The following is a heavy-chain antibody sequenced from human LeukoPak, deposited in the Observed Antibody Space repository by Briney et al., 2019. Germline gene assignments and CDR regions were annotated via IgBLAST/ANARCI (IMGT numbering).Heavy chain of an antibody. V-gene: IGHV3-21*01. D-gene: IGHD1-14*01. Sequence: GESLRLSCAPSGFTFSSYEMNWVRQAPGKGLEWVSSISSGSRYIYCAHSVKGRFTISRDNAKNSLYLQMNSLRAEDTAVYYCAREARPEYVLLDYWGQGTLLTVSS. CDR3: AREARPEYVLLDY. J-gene: IGHJ4*02. CDR1: GFTFSSYE. CDR2: ISSGSRYI.